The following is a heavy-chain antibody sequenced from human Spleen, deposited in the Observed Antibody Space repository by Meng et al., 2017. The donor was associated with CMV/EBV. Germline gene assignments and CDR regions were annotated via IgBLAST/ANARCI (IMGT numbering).Heavy chain of an antibody. Sequence: GESLKISCAVSGFTFSNYEMNWVRQAPGKGLEWVSYISSSGTTVYYADSVKGRFIISRDNAKDSLYLQMNSLRAEDTAVYYCARDRTYCSSTSCFPHNWFDPWGQGTLVTVSS. CDR2: ISSSGTTV. CDR3: ARDRTYCSSTSCFPHNWFDP. CDR1: GFTFSNYE. J-gene: IGHJ5*02. D-gene: IGHD2-2*01. V-gene: IGHV3-48*03.